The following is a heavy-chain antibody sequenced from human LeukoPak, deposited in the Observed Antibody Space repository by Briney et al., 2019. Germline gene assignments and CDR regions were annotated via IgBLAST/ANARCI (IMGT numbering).Heavy chain of an antibody. CDR3: ARVSHTAMDYFDY. V-gene: IGHV4-39*07. CDR2: IYHSGST. D-gene: IGHD5-18*01. Sequence: SETLSLTCTVSGGSISSSSYYWGWIRQPPGKGLEWIGYIYHSGSTYYNPSLKSRVTISVDRSKNQFSLKLSSVTAADTAVYYCARVSHTAMDYFDYWGQGTLVTVSS. CDR1: GGSISSSSYY. J-gene: IGHJ4*02.